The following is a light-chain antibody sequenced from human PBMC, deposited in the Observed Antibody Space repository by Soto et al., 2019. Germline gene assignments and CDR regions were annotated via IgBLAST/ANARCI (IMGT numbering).Light chain of an antibody. CDR2: DAS. CDR3: QQCDNLPPP. J-gene: IGKJ5*01. V-gene: IGKV1-33*01. CDR1: QDISNY. Sequence: DIQMTQSPSSLSASVGDRVTIACQASQDISNYLNWYQQKPGKAPKLLIYDASNLETGVPSRFSGSGSGTDFIFTISSLQPEDIATYYCQQCDNLPPPFGQGTRLEIK.